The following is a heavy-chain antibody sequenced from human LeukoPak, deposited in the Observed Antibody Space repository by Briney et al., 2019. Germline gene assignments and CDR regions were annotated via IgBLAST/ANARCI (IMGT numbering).Heavy chain of an antibody. Sequence: ASVKVSCKPSGYTFIDHYLQWVRQAPGQGLESLGWIDPDTGDTNYPQKFQGRVTMTRDTSISTAYMELNRLRSDDTAVYYCARAGHNSNSGGYDFWGLGTLVTVSS. CDR3: ARAGHNSNSGGYDF. J-gene: IGHJ4*02. D-gene: IGHD3-22*01. V-gene: IGHV1-2*02. CDR2: IDPDTGDT. CDR1: GYTFIDHY.